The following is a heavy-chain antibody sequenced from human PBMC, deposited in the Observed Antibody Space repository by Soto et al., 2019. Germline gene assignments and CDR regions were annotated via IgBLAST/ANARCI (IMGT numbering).Heavy chain of an antibody. J-gene: IGHJ3*02. D-gene: IGHD5-12*01. CDR3: AKDRLGLRYGIPRNAFDI. Sequence: ASVKVSCKASGGTFSSYAISWVRQAPGQGLEWMGGIIPIFGTANYAQKFQGRVTITADESTSTAYMELSSLRSEDTAVYYCAKDRLGLRYGIPRNAFDIWGQGTMVTVSS. CDR1: GGTFSSYA. V-gene: IGHV1-69*13. CDR2: IIPIFGTA.